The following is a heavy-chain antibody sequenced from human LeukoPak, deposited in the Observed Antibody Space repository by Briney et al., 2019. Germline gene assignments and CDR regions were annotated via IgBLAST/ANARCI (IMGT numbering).Heavy chain of an antibody. CDR3: ARGSYYYHSSGYYPGY. CDR2: ISLSSSYI. Sequence: GGSLRLSCAASGFTFSSYSMNWVRQAPGKGLEWVSSISLSSSYIYYADSVKGRFTISRDNAKKSLYLQMNSLRAEDTAVYYCARGSYYYHSSGYYPGYWGQGTLVTVSS. J-gene: IGHJ4*02. V-gene: IGHV3-21*01. D-gene: IGHD3-22*01. CDR1: GFTFSSYS.